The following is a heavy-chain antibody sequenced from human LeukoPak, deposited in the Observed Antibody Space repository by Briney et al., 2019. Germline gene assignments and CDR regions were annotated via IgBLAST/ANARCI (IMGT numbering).Heavy chain of an antibody. D-gene: IGHD3-3*01. J-gene: IGHJ3*02. CDR3: ARDYQSYYDFWSGYSSSGYDAFDI. CDR2: MSSTRPTI. CDR1: GFTFSSYE. Sequence: GGSLRLSCAASGFTFSSYEMNWVRQAPGKGLEWISYMSSTRPTIYYSNSVAGRFTISRDNAKNSLYLQMNSLRAEDTAVYYCARDYQSYYDFWSGYSSSGYDAFDIWGQGTMVTVSS. V-gene: IGHV3-48*03.